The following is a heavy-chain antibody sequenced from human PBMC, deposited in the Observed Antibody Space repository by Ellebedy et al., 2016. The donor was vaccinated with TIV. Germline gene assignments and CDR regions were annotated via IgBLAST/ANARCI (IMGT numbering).Heavy chain of an antibody. Sequence: GESLKISCAASGFTFSDYGMHWVRQAPGKGLEWVAFILYDGTSQFYADSMKGRFTISRDNSKSTLFLQMSSLRVEDTAVYFCAKDPLGWGQGTLVTVSS. J-gene: IGHJ4*02. CDR2: ILYDGTSQ. CDR1: GFTFSDYG. D-gene: IGHD3-10*01. CDR3: AKDPLG. V-gene: IGHV3-30*02.